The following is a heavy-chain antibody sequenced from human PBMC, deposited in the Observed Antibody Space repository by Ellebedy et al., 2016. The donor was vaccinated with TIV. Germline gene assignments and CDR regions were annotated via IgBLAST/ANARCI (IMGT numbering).Heavy chain of an antibody. Sequence: GGSLRLXXKGSGYTFTSFWIGWVRQMPGKGLEWMGVIYPGDSDTRYSPSFRGQVTISADKSITTAYLQWSSLKASDTAMYYCARQVCSGGSCYSRGYYYYGMNVWGQGTAVTVTS. V-gene: IGHV5-51*01. CDR3: ARQVCSGGSCYSRGYYYYGMNV. D-gene: IGHD2-15*01. CDR1: GYTFTSFW. CDR2: IYPGDSDT. J-gene: IGHJ6*02.